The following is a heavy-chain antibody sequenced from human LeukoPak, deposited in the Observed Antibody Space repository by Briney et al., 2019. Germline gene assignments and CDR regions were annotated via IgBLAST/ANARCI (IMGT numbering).Heavy chain of an antibody. D-gene: IGHD2-8*02. V-gene: IGHV1-18*01. J-gene: IGHJ6*03. Sequence: GASVKVSCKASGYTFTSYGISWVRQAPGQGLEWMGWISAYNGNTNYAQKLQGRVTMTTDTSTSTAYTELRSLRSDDTAVYYCAREYCTGGVCFHYMDVWGKGTTVTVSS. CDR3: AREYCTGGVCFHYMDV. CDR1: GYTFTSYG. CDR2: ISAYNGNT.